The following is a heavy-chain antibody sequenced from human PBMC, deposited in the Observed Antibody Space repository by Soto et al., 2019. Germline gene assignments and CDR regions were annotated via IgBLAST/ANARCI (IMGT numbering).Heavy chain of an antibody. Sequence: GESLKISCKASGYTFTTSWIGWVRQMPGQGLEWMGIIDPGDSDTRYSPSFQGRITISVDKSISTAYPQWSSLEASDTAIYYCARHAGNSWKGDYFDYWGRGALVTVSS. V-gene: IGHV5-51*01. CDR3: ARHAGNSWKGDYFDY. D-gene: IGHD6-13*01. J-gene: IGHJ4*02. CDR1: GYTFTTSW. CDR2: IDPGDSDT.